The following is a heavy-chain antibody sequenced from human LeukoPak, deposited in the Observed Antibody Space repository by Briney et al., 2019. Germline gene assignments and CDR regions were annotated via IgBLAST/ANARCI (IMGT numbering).Heavy chain of an antibody. Sequence: GGSLRLSCAASGFTFSNAWMSWVRQAPGKGLEGVGRIQSKTDGGTTDYAAPVKGRFTISRDDSKNTQYLQMNSLKTEDTAVYYCTTDLNARGNYYDSSGFLSTIDYWGQGTLVTVSS. CDR3: TTDLNARGNYYDSSGFLSTIDY. V-gene: IGHV3-15*01. D-gene: IGHD3-22*01. CDR2: IQSKTDGGTT. J-gene: IGHJ4*02. CDR1: GFTFSNAW.